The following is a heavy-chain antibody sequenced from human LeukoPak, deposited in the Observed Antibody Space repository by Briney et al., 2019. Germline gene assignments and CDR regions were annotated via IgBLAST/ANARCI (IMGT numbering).Heavy chain of an antibody. CDR3: ARGRTYCSGGSCYSSWFDP. CDR1: GYTFTSYD. V-gene: IGHV1-8*01. Sequence: GASVKVSCKASGYTFTSYDINWVRQATGQGLEWMGWMNPNSGNTGYAQKFQGRVTMTRNTSISTAYMELSSLRSEDTAVYYCARGRTYCSGGSCYSSWFDPWGQGTLVTVSS. J-gene: IGHJ5*02. D-gene: IGHD2-15*01. CDR2: MNPNSGNT.